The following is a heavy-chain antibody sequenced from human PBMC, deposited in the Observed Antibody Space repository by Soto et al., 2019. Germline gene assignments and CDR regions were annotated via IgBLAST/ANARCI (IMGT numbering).Heavy chain of an antibody. CDR2: MNPNSGNT. CDR1: GYTFTSYD. Sequence: ASVKVSCKASGYTFTSYDINWVRQATGQGLEWMGWMNPNSGNTGYAQKFQGRVTITRDTSASTAYMELSSLRSEDTAVYYCARDPFYSSSYYYYGMDVWGQGTTVTVSS. J-gene: IGHJ6*02. CDR3: ARDPFYSSSYYYYGMDV. V-gene: IGHV1-8*01. D-gene: IGHD6-13*01.